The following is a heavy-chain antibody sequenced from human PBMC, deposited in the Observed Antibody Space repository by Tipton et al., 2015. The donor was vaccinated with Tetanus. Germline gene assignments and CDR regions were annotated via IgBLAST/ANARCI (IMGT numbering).Heavy chain of an antibody. CDR1: GGSISSGGYY. CDR2: IYYGGST. D-gene: IGHD2-2*01. J-gene: IGHJ3*02. V-gene: IGHV4-31*02. CDR3: ARKQYAEYVFDI. Sequence: LRLSCTVSGGSISSGGYYWSWIRHHPGKGLEWIGYIYYGGSTYYNPSLKSRVSISVDTSKNQFSLKLTSVTAADTALYYCARKQYAEYVFDIWGQGTMVTVSS.